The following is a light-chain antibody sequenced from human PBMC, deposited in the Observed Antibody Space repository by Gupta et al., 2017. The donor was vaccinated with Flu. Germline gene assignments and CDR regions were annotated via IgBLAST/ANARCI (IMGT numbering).Light chain of an antibody. J-gene: IGLJ2*01. CDR3: SSSTGATSSVL. CDR2: EVI. Sequence: IITCSDTSSSFGSKNLVAWYQQHPGKTPKLIMFEVIRRPSGVADRFSGARYGNTAALTIAGLQTEDEADYYCSSSTGATSSVLFGGGTRLTVL. CDR1: SSSFGSKNL. V-gene: IGLV2-23*02.